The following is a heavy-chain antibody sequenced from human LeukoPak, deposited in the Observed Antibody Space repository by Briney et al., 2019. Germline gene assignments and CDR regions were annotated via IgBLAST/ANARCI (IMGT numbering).Heavy chain of an antibody. J-gene: IGHJ5*02. Sequence: GGSLRLSCAASGFTFSSYAMSWVRQAPGKGLEWVAFIRYDGSNKYYAGSVKGRFTISRDNSKNTLYLQMNSLRAEDTAVYYCAKDSSGWYSYNWFDPWGQGTLVTVSS. CDR3: AKDSSGWYSYNWFDP. CDR2: IRYDGSNK. V-gene: IGHV3-30*02. D-gene: IGHD6-19*01. CDR1: GFTFSSYA.